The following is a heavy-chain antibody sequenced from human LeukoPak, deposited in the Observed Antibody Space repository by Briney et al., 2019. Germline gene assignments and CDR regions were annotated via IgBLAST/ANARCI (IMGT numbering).Heavy chain of an antibody. CDR3: ARAYNWNGKLDY. J-gene: IGHJ4*02. CDR1: GDTLTELS. Sequence: GASVKVSCKVSGDTLTELSMHWVRQAPGKGLEWMGSFDPEDDETTYAQKFQGRVTMTRDMSTSTVYMELSSLRYEDTAVYYCARAYNWNGKLDYWGQGTLVTVSS. V-gene: IGHV1-24*01. CDR2: FDPEDDET. D-gene: IGHD1-1*01.